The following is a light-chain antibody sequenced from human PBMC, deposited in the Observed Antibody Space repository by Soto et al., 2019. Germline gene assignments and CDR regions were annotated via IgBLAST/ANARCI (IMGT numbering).Light chain of an antibody. CDR1: QSLLHITGDTF. V-gene: IGKV2D-29*02. CDR3: IQSTQLPPT. CDR2: EVS. J-gene: IGKJ5*01. Sequence: DVVMTQTPLSLSVAPGQPASISCKSSQSLLHITGDTFLFWYLQKPGQSPQLLIYEVSTRVSGVRDRFSGSGSGTAVTLEISRVETDDVGIYYCIQSTQLPPTFGQGTR.